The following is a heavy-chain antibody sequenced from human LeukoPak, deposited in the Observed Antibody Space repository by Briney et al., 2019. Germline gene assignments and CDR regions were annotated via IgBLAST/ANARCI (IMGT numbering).Heavy chain of an antibody. CDR2: INHSGST. V-gene: IGHV4-34*01. CDR1: GGSFSGYY. J-gene: IGHJ4*02. D-gene: IGHD4-17*01. CDR3: ARGFGDYAYYFNY. Sequence: SETLSLTCAVYGGSFSGYYWSWIRQPPGKGLEWIGEINHSGSTNYNPSLKSRVTISVDTSKNQFSLKLSSVTAADTAVYCCARGFGDYAYYFNYWGQGTLVTVSS.